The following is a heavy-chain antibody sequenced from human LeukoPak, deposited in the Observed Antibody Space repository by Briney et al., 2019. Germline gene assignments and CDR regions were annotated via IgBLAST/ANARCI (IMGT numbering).Heavy chain of an antibody. CDR3: ARAVAAAATYAFHI. D-gene: IGHD6-13*01. CDR2: IYYSGST. V-gene: IGHV4-39*07. Sequence: SETLSLTCTVSGGSISSSSYYWGWIRQPPGKGLEWIGSIYYSGSTYYNPSLKSRVTISVDTSKNQFSLKLSSVTAADTAVYYCARAVAAAATYAFHIWGQGTMVTVSS. J-gene: IGHJ3*02. CDR1: GGSISSSSYY.